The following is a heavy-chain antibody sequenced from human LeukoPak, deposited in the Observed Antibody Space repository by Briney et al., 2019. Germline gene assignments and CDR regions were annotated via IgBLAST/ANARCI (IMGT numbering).Heavy chain of an antibody. D-gene: IGHD5-18*01. CDR3: ARIRGYSYGIDY. J-gene: IGHJ4*02. Sequence: SETLSLTCTVSGGSISSYYWSWIRQPPGKGLEWIGYIYYSGGTNCNPSLKSRVTIPVDTSKNQFSLKLSSVTAADTAVYYCARIRGYSYGIDYWGQGTLVTVSS. V-gene: IGHV4-59*01. CDR2: IYYSGGT. CDR1: GGSISSYY.